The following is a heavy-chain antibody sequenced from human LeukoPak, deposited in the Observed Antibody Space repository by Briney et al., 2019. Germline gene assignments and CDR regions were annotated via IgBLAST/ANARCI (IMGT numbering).Heavy chain of an antibody. D-gene: IGHD3-3*01. Sequence: PGGSLRLSCAASGFTFSSYSMNWVRQTPGKGLEWVSYISSSSSTIYYADSVKGRFTISRDNAKNSLYLQMNSLRAEDTAVYYYARDSESITIFGVVSYYYYMDVWGKGTTVTVSS. V-gene: IGHV3-48*04. J-gene: IGHJ6*03. CDR2: ISSSSSTI. CDR1: GFTFSSYS. CDR3: ARDSESITIFGVVSYYYYMDV.